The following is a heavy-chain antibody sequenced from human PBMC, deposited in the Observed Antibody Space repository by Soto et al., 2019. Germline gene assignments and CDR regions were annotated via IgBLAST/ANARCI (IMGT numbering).Heavy chain of an antibody. CDR1: GGSISSSNW. V-gene: IGHV4-4*02. CDR3: ARYNNYIAFRPISSNVFDI. CDR2: IYHSGST. Sequence: TLSLTCAVSGGSISSSNWWSWVRQPPGKGLEWIGEIYHSGSTNYNPSLKSRVTISVDKSKNQFSLKLSSVTAADTAVYYCARYNNYIAFRPISSNVFDIWGQGTRFTVSS. J-gene: IGHJ3*02. D-gene: IGHD6-6*01.